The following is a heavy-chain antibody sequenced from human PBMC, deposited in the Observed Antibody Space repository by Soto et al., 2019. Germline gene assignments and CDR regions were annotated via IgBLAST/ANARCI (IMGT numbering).Heavy chain of an antibody. D-gene: IGHD6-13*01. CDR1: GGSFSGYY. CDR3: ASSSWYWFDP. V-gene: IGHV4-34*01. CDR2: INHSGST. Sequence: PSETLSLTCAVYGGSFSGYYWSWIRQPPGKGLEWIGEINHSGSTNYNPSLKSRVTISVDTSKNQFSLKLSSVTAADTAVYYRASSSWYWFDPWGQGTLVTVSS. J-gene: IGHJ5*02.